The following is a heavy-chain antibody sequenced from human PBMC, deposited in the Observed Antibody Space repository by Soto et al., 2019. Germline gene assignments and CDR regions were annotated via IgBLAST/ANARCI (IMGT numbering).Heavy chain of an antibody. V-gene: IGHV1-46*01. CDR3: ARDQPVLRSLEWLNFDY. D-gene: IGHD3-3*01. Sequence: ASDPISCPASGPTFTSSYMHLGRQAPGQGLEWMGIINPSGGITSYAQNFQGRVTMTRDTSTSTVYMELSSLRSEDTAVYYCARDQPVLRSLEWLNFDYWGQGTLVNVS. CDR1: GPTFTSSY. CDR2: INPSGGIT. J-gene: IGHJ4*02.